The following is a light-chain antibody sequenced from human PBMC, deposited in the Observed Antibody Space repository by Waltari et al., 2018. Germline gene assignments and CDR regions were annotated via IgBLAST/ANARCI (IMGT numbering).Light chain of an antibody. CDR2: EDT. V-gene: IGLV3-10*01. CDR1: ELPRKY. J-gene: IGLJ1*01. CDR3: YSSDSTGLRV. Sequence: SYELTQTPSVSVSPGQTARITCSCPELPRKYAYWFQQKPGQAPRLVIYEDTKRPSGIPERFSGSSSGTVATLTITGAQVDDEADYYCYSSDSTGLRVFGGGTTVVVL.